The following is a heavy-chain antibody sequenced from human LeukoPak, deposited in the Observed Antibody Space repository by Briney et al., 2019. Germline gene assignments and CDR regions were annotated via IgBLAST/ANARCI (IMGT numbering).Heavy chain of an antibody. D-gene: IGHD6-13*01. J-gene: IGHJ1*01. CDR3: ARDIAAAGTLASTEYFQH. CDR2: ISSSGSTI. Sequence: PGGSLRLSCAASGFTFSDYYMSWIRQAPGKGLEWVSYISSSGSTIYYADSVKGRFSISRDNAKKSLYLQMNSLRAEDTAVYYCARDIAAAGTLASTEYFQHWGQGTLVTVSS. V-gene: IGHV3-11*01. CDR1: GFTFSDYY.